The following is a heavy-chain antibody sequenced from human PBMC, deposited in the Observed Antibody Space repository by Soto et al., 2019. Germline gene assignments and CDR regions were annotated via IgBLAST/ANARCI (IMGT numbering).Heavy chain of an antibody. J-gene: IGHJ6*02. CDR1: GFSFSSYW. CDR2: IKQDGSEE. V-gene: IGHV3-7*02. Sequence: EVQLVESGGGLVQPGGSLRLSCVASGFSFSSYWMSWVRQAPVKGLEWVGNIKQDGSEENYVVSVKGRFTISRDNAKNSMYLQMNSLRAEDTAVYYCARIAASGRGWDVWGQGTTVVVSS. CDR3: ARIAASGRGWDV. D-gene: IGHD6-13*01.